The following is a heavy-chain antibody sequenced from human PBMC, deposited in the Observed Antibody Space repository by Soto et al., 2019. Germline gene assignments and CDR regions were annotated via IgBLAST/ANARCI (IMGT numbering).Heavy chain of an antibody. D-gene: IGHD3-10*01. J-gene: IGHJ5*02. Sequence: SETLSLTCTVSGGSISSYYWSWIRQPPGKGLEWIGYIYYSGTTNYNPSLKSRVTISVDTSKNQLSLKLGSVTAADTAVYYCARLPAVSGSLAWFDLCGQGTPVTVSS. CDR1: GGSISSYY. CDR3: ARLPAVSGSLAWFDL. V-gene: IGHV4-59*08. CDR2: IYYSGTT.